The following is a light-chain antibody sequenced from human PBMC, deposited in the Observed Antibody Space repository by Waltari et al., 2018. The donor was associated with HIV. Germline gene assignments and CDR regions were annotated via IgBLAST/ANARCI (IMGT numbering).Light chain of an antibody. Sequence: MMTQTPLSLSVTPRQPAPITCRSSRSPTYTDGKTHLYWPLQRPGQPPHLLIYEVSKRFSGVPERFSGSESGTDFALHIRRVEAEDVGVYCCMQTVELPYTFGQGTKLEIK. V-gene: IGKV2D-29*01. CDR1: RSPTYTDGKTH. J-gene: IGKJ2*01. CDR3: MQTVELPYT. CDR2: EVS.